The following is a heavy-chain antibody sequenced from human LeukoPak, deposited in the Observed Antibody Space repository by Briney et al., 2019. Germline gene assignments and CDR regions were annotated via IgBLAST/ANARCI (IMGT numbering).Heavy chain of an antibody. CDR2: IYHSGTT. V-gene: IGHV4-38-2*01. J-gene: IGHJ4*02. CDR3: ARHPTSGSYS. Sequence: KPSETLSLTCAVSDYSISSGYYWGWIRQPPGKGLEWIGSIYHSGTTYCNPSLKSRVTISVDTSKNQFPLKLSSVTAADTAVYYCARHPTSGSYSWGQGTLVTVSS. D-gene: IGHD1-26*01. CDR1: DYSISSGYY.